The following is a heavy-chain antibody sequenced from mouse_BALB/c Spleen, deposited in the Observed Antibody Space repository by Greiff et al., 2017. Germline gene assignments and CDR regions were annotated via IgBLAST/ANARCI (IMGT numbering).Heavy chain of an antibody. Sequence: QVQLKESGPGLVQPSQSLSITCTVSGFSLTSYGVHWVRQSPGKGLEWLGVIWSGGSTDYNAAFISRLSISKDNSKSQVFFKMNSLQANDTAIYYCASDYYGSSHWYFDVWGAGTTVTVSS. CDR2: IWSGGST. V-gene: IGHV2-2*02. D-gene: IGHD1-1*01. CDR3: ASDYYGSSHWYFDV. CDR1: GFSLTSYG. J-gene: IGHJ1*01.